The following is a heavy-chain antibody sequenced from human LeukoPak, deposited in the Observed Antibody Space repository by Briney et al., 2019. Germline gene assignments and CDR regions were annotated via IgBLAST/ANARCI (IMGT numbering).Heavy chain of an antibody. V-gene: IGHV3-48*01. CDR2: ISSFSGTI. CDR1: GITFSSYS. J-gene: IGHJ4*02. CDR3: ARDQGGVGY. D-gene: IGHD3-16*01. Sequence: HSGGSLRLSCVASGITFSSYSMNWVRQAPGKGLEWVSYISSFSGTISYADSVKGRFTISRDNAKNSLYLQMNSLRAEDTAVYYCARDQGGVGYWGQGTLVTVSS.